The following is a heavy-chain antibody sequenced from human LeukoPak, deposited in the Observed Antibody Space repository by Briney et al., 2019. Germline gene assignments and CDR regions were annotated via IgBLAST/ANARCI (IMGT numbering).Heavy chain of an antibody. CDR1: GFTVSSNY. Sequence: GGSLSLSCVASGFTVSSNYMSGVGQAPAKGREWGSVNYIVGGTYYADSVKGRFTISRDNSKNTLYLQMTSLRAEDTPVYYCAKENLDYDFLTGYYGADDAFDIWGQGTMVTVSS. J-gene: IGHJ3*02. D-gene: IGHD3-9*01. V-gene: IGHV3-53*01. CDR3: AKENLDYDFLTGYYGADDAFDI. CDR2: NYIVGGT.